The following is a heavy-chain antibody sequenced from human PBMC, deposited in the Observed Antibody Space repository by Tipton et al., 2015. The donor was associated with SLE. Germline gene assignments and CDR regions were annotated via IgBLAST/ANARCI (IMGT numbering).Heavy chain of an antibody. CDR3: ARGFRSITCLDY. Sequence: TLSLTCTISGGSISTYFWSWIRQPPGKGLEWIGYVYYSGSTHYNPSLTSRVSMSVDTSKNQFSLKLTSVTAADTAVYYCARGFRSITCLDYWGQGTLVTVSS. J-gene: IGHJ4*02. CDR1: GGSISTYF. CDR2: VYYSGST. D-gene: IGHD2-2*01. V-gene: IGHV4-59*01.